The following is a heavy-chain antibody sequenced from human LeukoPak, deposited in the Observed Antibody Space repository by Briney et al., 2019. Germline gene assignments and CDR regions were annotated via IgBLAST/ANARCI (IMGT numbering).Heavy chain of an antibody. Sequence: ASVKVSCKASGYTFTSYGISWVRQAPGQGLEWMGWISAYNGNTNYARKLQGRVTMTTDTSTSTAYMELRSLRSDDTAVYYCATDSSGWSITGPYDYWGQGTLVTVSS. J-gene: IGHJ4*02. CDR3: ATDSSGWSITGPYDY. CDR2: ISAYNGNT. CDR1: GYTFTSYG. V-gene: IGHV1-18*01. D-gene: IGHD6-19*01.